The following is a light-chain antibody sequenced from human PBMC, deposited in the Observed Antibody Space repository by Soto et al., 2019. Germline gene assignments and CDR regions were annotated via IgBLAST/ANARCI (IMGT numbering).Light chain of an antibody. CDR2: KVP. V-gene: IGKV2-30*01. CDR3: MQGTHWPPYT. CDR1: HSLVYSDGIAY. J-gene: IGKJ2*01. Sequence: DVVMTQSPLSLPVTLGQPASISCRSSHSLVYSDGIAYLNWFQQRPGQSPRRLIYKVPYRDSGGPDRFSGRGAVTDFTLRISRVEAEDVGVYYFMQGTHWPPYTFGQVTKLEI.